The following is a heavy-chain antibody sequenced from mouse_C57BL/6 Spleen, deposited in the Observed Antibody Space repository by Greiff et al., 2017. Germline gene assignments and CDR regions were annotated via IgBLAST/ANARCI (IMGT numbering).Heavy chain of an antibody. D-gene: IGHD1-1*01. CDR1: GYAFSSYW. CDR3: ASPSYYGSSPYYYAMDY. J-gene: IGHJ4*01. V-gene: IGHV1-80*01. CDR2: IYPGAGDT. Sequence: QVQLQQSGAELVKPGASVKISCKASGYAFSSYWMNWVKQRPGKGLEWIGQIYPGAGDTNYNGKFKGKATLTADKSSSTAYMQLSSLTSEDSAVYFCASPSYYGSSPYYYAMDYWGQGTSVTVSS.